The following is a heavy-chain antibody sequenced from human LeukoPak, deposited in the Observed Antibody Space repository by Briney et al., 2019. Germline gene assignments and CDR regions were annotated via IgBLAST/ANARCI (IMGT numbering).Heavy chain of an antibody. V-gene: IGHV4-61*05. D-gene: IGHD5-18*01. CDR3: ARARGYSYGYDY. CDR1: GGSISSSSYY. Sequence: SETLSLTCTVSGGSISSSSYYWGWIRQPPGKGLEWIGYIDYSGSTNYNPSLKSRVTISVDTSKNQFSLKLSSVTAADTAVYYCARARGYSYGYDYWGQGTLVTVSS. J-gene: IGHJ4*02. CDR2: IDYSGST.